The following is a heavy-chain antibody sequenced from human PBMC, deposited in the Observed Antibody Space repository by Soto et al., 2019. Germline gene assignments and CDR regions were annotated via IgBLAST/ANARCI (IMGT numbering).Heavy chain of an antibody. CDR1: GFTFSTYA. V-gene: IGHV3-21*01. D-gene: IGHD4-4*01. CDR2: ISVIGDHA. CDR3: ARDSKNRQEGMDV. J-gene: IGHJ6*02. Sequence: GGSLRLSCAASGFTFSTYAFNWVRQAPGKGLEWVSSISVIGDHAFYAGSVKGRFTISRDNARNSLFLELTSLRADDTAVYFCARDSKNRQEGMDVWGQGTTVTVSS.